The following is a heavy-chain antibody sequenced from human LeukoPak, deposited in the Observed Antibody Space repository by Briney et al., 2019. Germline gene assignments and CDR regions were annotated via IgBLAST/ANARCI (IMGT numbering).Heavy chain of an antibody. CDR3: ARPPLYYYDSSGLGAFDI. V-gene: IGHV3-66*04. D-gene: IGHD3-22*01. Sequence: GGSLRLSCAASGFTVSSNYMSWVRQAPGKGLEWASVIYSGGSTYYADSVKGRFTISRDNSKNTLYLQMNSLRAEDTAVYYCARPPLYYYDSSGLGAFDIWGQGTMVTVSS. J-gene: IGHJ3*02. CDR1: GFTVSSNY. CDR2: IYSGGST.